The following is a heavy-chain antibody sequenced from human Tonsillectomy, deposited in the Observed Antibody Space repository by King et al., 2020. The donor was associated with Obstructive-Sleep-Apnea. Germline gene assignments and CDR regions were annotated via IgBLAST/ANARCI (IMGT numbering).Heavy chain of an antibody. CDR2: LFYRGST. CDR1: GGSISSGGYY. V-gene: IGHV4-31*03. D-gene: IGHD6-13*01. Sequence: QLQESGPGLVKPSQTLSLTCTVSGGSISSGGYYWSLIRQQPGKGLELIGYLFYRGSTYYNPSPNCRVTLSVDTSKNQFSLKLSSVTAADTAVYYCARESAAGTYYYYGMDVWGQGTTVTVSS. J-gene: IGHJ6*02. CDR3: ARESAAGTYYYYGMDV.